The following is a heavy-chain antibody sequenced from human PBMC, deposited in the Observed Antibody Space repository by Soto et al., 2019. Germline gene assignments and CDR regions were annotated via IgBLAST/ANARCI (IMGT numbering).Heavy chain of an antibody. CDR1: GYTFTSYY. CDR2: INPSGGST. CDR3: ASMPKKTGTTEY. Sequence: ASVKVSCKASGYTFTSYYMHWVRPAPGQGLEWMGIINPSGGSTSYAQKFQGRVTMTRDTSTSTVYMELSSLRSEDTAVYYCASMPKKTGTTEYWGQGTLVTVSS. D-gene: IGHD1-7*01. J-gene: IGHJ4*02. V-gene: IGHV1-46*01.